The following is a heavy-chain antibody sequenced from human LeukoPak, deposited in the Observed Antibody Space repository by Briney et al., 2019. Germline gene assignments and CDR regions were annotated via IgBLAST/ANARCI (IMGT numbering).Heavy chain of an antibody. J-gene: IGHJ4*02. CDR1: GFTFDDYA. Sequence: PGGSLRLSCAASGFTFDDYAVHWVRQAPGKGLEWVSGISWNSGSIGYADSVKGRFTISRDNAKNSLYLQMNSLRAEDTALYYCAKSYGSNWXXXPPDYWGXGTLVTVS. CDR2: ISWNSGSI. D-gene: IGHD1-1*01. CDR3: AKSYGSNWXXXPPDY. V-gene: IGHV3-9*01.